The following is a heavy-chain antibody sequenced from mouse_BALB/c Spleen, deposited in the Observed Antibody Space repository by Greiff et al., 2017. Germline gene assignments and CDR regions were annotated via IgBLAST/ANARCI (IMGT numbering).Heavy chain of an antibody. CDR3: ARHLYGSSYNYYAMDY. D-gene: IGHD1-1*01. J-gene: IGHJ4*01. CDR2: ISSGGST. Sequence: EVKVVESGGGLVKPGGSLKLSCAASGFTFSSYAMSWVRQSPEKRLEWVAEISSGGSTYYPDSVKGRFTISRDNAKNTLYLQMSSLKSEDTAMYYCARHLYGSSYNYYAMDYWGQGTSVTVSS. CDR1: GFTFSSYA. V-gene: IGHV5-6-5*01.